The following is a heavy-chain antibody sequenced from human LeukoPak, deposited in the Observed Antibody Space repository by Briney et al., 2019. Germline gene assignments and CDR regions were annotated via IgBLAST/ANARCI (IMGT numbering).Heavy chain of an antibody. D-gene: IGHD6-19*01. CDR1: GFRFDDYG. CDR3: ARGGSTGWYSFDY. V-gene: IGHV3-20*04. CDR2: INWNGGST. J-gene: IGHJ4*02. Sequence: GGSLRLSCVASGFRFDDYGMSWVRQAPEKGLEWVSGINWNGGSTGYADSVKGRFTISRDNAKNSLYLRMNSLRAEDTALYYCARGGSTGWYSFDYWGQGTLVTVSS.